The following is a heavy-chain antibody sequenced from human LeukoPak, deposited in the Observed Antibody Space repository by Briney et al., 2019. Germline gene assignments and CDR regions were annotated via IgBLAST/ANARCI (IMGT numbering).Heavy chain of an antibody. CDR1: GGSISSGTYS. CDR2: IFETGTT. Sequence: NPSETLSLTCVVSGGSISSGTYSWSWIRQPAGKGLEWIGYIFETGTTAYNPSVQSRVTMSLDRAKNHFSLTLTSVTAADTAVYYCARDTNLRDSFDIWGQGTMVTVSS. J-gene: IGHJ3*02. D-gene: IGHD2-8*01. V-gene: IGHV4-30-2*01. CDR3: ARDTNLRDSFDI.